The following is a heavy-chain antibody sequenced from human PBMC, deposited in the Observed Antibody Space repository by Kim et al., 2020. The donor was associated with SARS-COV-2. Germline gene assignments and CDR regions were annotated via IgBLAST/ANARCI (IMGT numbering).Heavy chain of an antibody. J-gene: IGHJ4*02. CDR3: ASGLQGDRDY. CDR2: SK. V-gene: IGHV1-46*01. Sequence: SKSCAQKFQGRVTMARDTATSTVYMELSSLRSEDTAVYYCASGLQGDRDYWGQGTLVTVSS.